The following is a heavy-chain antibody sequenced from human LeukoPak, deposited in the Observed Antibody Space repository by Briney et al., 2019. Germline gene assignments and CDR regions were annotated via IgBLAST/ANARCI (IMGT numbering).Heavy chain of an antibody. CDR3: ARRTTVVTRVIDY. CDR2: INHSGST. CDR1: GGSFSGYY. D-gene: IGHD4-23*01. Sequence: SETLSLTCAVYGGSFSGYYWSWIRQPPGKGLEWIGEINHSGSTNYNPSLKSRVTISVDASKNQFSLKLSSVTAADTAVYYCARRTTVVTRVIDYWGQGTLVTISS. V-gene: IGHV4-34*01. J-gene: IGHJ4*02.